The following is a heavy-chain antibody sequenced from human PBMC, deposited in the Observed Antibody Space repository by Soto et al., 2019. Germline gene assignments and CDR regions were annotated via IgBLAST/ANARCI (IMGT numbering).Heavy chain of an antibody. V-gene: IGHV3-23*01. CDR1: GFTFSSYA. CDR3: ARDPRPYYNYYAADV. CDR2: ITGSGGNT. Sequence: PGGSLRLSCAASGFTFSSYAMSWVRQAPGKGLEWVSAITGSGGNTYYADSVKGRFTISRDNSKNTLYLQMNSLRGEDTAVYYCARDPRPYYNYYAADVWGQGTTVTVSS. J-gene: IGHJ6*02.